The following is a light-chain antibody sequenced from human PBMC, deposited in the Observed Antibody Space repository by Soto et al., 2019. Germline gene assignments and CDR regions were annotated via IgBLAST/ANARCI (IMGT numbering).Light chain of an antibody. CDR3: QQYYSSPLT. V-gene: IGKV4-1*01. J-gene: IGKJ4*01. Sequence: DIVMTQSPDSLAVSLGERATVNCKSSQSLLYSSNNKNYLAWYQQKPGQPPKMLIYWASSRESGVPDRFSGSGSGKDFTLTISSLKAEDVAVYYCQQYYSSPLTLGGGTKVDIK. CDR2: WAS. CDR1: QSLLYSSNNKNY.